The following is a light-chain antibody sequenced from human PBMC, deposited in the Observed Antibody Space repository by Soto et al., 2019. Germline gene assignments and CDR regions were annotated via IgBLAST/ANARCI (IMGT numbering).Light chain of an antibody. V-gene: IGKV3-20*01. CDR2: GAS. CDR1: QSVTNKY. J-gene: IGKJ1*01. Sequence: EIVLTQSPAPLSMSPGERATLSCRASQSVTNKYLAWYQQIPGQAPRLLIYGASSRATGIPDRFSGSGSGTDFTLSITRVEPEDFAVYYCEQYGSSPTFGQGTKVDI. CDR3: EQYGSSPT.